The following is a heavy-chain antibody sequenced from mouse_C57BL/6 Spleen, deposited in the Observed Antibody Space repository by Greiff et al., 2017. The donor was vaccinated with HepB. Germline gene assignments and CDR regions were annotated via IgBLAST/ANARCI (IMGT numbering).Heavy chain of an antibody. Sequence: VQRVESGAELARPGASVKLSCKASGYTFTSYGISWVKQRTGQGLEWIGEIYPRSGNTYYNEKFKGKATLTADKSSSTAYMELRSLTSEDSAVYFCAREGAYGSRGYFDVWGTGTTVTVSS. V-gene: IGHV1-81*01. CDR1: GYTFTSYG. J-gene: IGHJ1*03. CDR3: AREGAYGSRGYFDV. D-gene: IGHD1-1*01. CDR2: IYPRSGNT.